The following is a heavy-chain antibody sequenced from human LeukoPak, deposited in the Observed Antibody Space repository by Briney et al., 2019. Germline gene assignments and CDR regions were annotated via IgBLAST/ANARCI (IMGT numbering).Heavy chain of an antibody. Sequence: PSETLSLTCAVYGGSLSGYYWSWIRQPPGKGLEWIGEINHSGSTNYNPSLKSRVTISVDTSKNQFSLKLSSVTAADTAVYYCASRYYYDSSALYYFDYWGQGTLVTVSS. J-gene: IGHJ4*02. CDR2: INHSGST. D-gene: IGHD3-22*01. V-gene: IGHV4-34*01. CDR1: GGSLSGYY. CDR3: ASRYYYDSSALYYFDY.